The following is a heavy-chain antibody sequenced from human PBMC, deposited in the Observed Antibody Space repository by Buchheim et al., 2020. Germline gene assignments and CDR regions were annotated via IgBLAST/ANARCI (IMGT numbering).Heavy chain of an antibody. V-gene: IGHV1-46*01. J-gene: IGHJ5*01. CDR2: INPSGGST. Sequence: QVQLVQSGAEVKKPGASVKVSCKASGYTFTSYSMHWVRQAPGQGLEWMGIINPSGGSTDYAQKFQGRVTMTRDTSTSQVYMELSSLRSEDTAVYYCARGGQQWGWFDSWGQGTL. CDR1: GYTFTSYS. D-gene: IGHD6-19*01. CDR3: ARGGQQWGWFDS.